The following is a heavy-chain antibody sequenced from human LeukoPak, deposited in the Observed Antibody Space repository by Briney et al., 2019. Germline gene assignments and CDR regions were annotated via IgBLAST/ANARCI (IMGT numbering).Heavy chain of an antibody. Sequence: ASVKVSCKASGYTFTGYYMHWVRQAPGQGLEWMGWINPNSGGTNYAQKFQGRVTMTWDTSISTAYMELSRLRSDDTAVYYCARDPYPTVTPLYYFDYWGQGTLVTVSS. D-gene: IGHD4-17*01. CDR1: GYTFTGYY. CDR2: INPNSGGT. V-gene: IGHV1-2*02. CDR3: ARDPYPTVTPLYYFDY. J-gene: IGHJ4*02.